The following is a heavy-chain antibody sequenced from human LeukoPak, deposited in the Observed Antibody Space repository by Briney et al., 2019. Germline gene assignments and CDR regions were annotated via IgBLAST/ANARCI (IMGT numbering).Heavy chain of an antibody. CDR3: TRDQGYGDYDYFDY. V-gene: IGHV3-73*01. CDR1: GLRFTGSA. J-gene: IGHJ4*02. CDR2: IRSKVNSYAT. Sequence: PGGSLGLSCAASGLRFTGSAMEWVRQASGKGLEWVGRIRSKVNSYATAYAASVKGRFTISRDDSKNTAYLQMNSLKTEDTAVYYCTRDQGYGDYDYFDYWGQGTLVTVSS. D-gene: IGHD4-17*01.